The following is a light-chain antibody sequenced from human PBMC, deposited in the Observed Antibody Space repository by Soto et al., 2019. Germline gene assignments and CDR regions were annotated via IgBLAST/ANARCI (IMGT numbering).Light chain of an antibody. CDR3: SSFAGSNVV. CDR2: EVS. V-gene: IGLV2-8*01. J-gene: IGLJ2*01. Sequence: QSALTQPPSASGSPGQAVTISCTGTSSDVGGYNYVSWYQQHPGKAPKLMISEVSKRPSGVPARFSGSKSVNTASLTVSGLQAEDEADYYCSSFAGSNVVFGGGTKLTLL. CDR1: SSDVGGYNY.